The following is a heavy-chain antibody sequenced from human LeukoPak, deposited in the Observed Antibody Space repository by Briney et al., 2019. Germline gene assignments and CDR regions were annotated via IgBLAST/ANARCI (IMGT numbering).Heavy chain of an antibody. CDR3: ARTGKRRFMITFGGVWAFDI. CDR2: IYYSGST. V-gene: IGHV4-39*07. J-gene: IGHJ3*02. Sequence: KASETLSLTCTVSGGSISSSSYYWGWLRQPPGKGLEWIGSIYYSGSTYYNPSLKSRVTISVDTSKNQFSLKLSSVTAADTAVYYCARTGKRRFMITFGGVWAFDIWGQGTMVTVSS. CDR1: GGSISSSSYY. D-gene: IGHD3-16*01.